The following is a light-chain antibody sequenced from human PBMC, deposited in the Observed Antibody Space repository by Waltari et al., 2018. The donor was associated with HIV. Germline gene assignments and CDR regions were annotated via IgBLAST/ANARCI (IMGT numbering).Light chain of an antibody. CDR3: SSYAMTTTVL. Sequence: QSALTQPASVSGSPGQSITISCTGTSSDVGGYTYVSWEQPHPRKAPKLMIYEVSNRPAGVSDRFSGSKSGNTASLTISGLQAEYEADYFCSSYAMTTTVLFGGGTKLTVL. CDR1: SSDVGGYTY. V-gene: IGLV2-14*01. CDR2: EVS. J-gene: IGLJ2*01.